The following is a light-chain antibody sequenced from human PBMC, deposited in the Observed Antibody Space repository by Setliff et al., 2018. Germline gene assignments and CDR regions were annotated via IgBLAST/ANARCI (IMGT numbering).Light chain of an antibody. CDR3: SSYADSNIFL. V-gene: IGLV2-8*01. CDR1: SNDVWGHNY. J-gene: IGLJ1*01. Sequence: QSALTQPAFVSGSPGQSVTISCTGTSNDVWGHNYVSWYQQHPGKAPQLIIYDVTKRPSGVPDRFSGSKSGNTASLTVSGLQAEDEADYYCSSYADSNIFLFGTGTKVTVL. CDR2: DVT.